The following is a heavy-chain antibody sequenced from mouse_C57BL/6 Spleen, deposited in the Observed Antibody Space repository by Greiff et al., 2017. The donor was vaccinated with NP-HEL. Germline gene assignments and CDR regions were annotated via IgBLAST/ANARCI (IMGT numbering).Heavy chain of an antibody. J-gene: IGHJ1*03. CDR1: GFTFSSYA. CDR2: ISDGGSYT. V-gene: IGHV5-4*03. D-gene: IGHD1-3*01. Sequence: DVKLVESGGGLVKPGGSLKLSCAASGFTFSSYAMSWVRQTPEKRLEWVATISDGGSYTYYPDNVKGRFTISRDNAKNNLYLQMSHLKSEDTAMYYCARVSGYFDVWGTGTTVTVSS. CDR3: ARVSGYFDV.